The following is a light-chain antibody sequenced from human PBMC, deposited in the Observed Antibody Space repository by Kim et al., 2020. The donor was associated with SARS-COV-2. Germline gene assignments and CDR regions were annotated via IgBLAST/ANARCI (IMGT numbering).Light chain of an antibody. V-gene: IGLV4-69*01. J-gene: IGLJ3*02. CDR2: VDSDGSH. CDR3: QTWGAGIRV. Sequence: QLVLTQSPSASASLGASVKLTCTLSSGHSSYAIAWHQQQPAKGPRYLMKVDSDGSHRKGDGVPDRFFGSSSGTERYLTISSLHSEDEADYYCQTWGAGIRVFGGGTQLTVL. CDR1: SGHSSYA.